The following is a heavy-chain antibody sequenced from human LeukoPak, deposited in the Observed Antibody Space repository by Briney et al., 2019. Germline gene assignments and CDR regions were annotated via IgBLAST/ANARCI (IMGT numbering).Heavy chain of an antibody. V-gene: IGHV4-39*07. CDR2: IYYSGST. CDR3: ASLPTTDYGGNSVAHAFDI. D-gene: IGHD4-23*01. CDR1: GGSISSSSYY. J-gene: IGHJ3*02. Sequence: PSQTLSLTCSVSGGSISSSSYYWGWIRQPPGKGLEWIGSIYYSGSTYYNPSLKSRVTISVDTSKNQFSLKLSSVTAADTAVYYCASLPTTDYGGNSVAHAFDIWGQGTMVTVSS.